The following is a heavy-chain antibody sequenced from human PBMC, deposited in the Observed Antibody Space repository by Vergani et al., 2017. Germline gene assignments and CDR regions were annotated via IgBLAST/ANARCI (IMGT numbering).Heavy chain of an antibody. CDR1: GGSISSYY. Sequence: QVQLQESGPGLVKPSETLSLTCPVSGGSISSYYWSWIRQPPGKGLEWIGYIYYSGSTNYNPSLKSRVTISVDTSKNQFSLKLSSVTAADTAVYYCARAYYDILTGYDCWSQGTLVTVSS. D-gene: IGHD3-9*01. CDR2: IYYSGST. J-gene: IGHJ4*02. CDR3: ARAYYDILTGYDC. V-gene: IGHV4-59*01.